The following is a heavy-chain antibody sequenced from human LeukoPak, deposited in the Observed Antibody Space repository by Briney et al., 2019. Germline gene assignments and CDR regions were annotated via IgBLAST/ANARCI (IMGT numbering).Heavy chain of an antibody. V-gene: IGHV1-3*01. CDR2: TNAGNGNT. D-gene: IGHD2-2*01. J-gene: IGHJ6*04. CDR3: ARSSTSLFYYYYGMDV. CDR1: GYTLTSYA. Sequence: ASVKGSCKASGYTLTSYAMHRVRHAPGQRLESMGWTNAGNGNTKYSQKFQGRVTITRDTSASTAYMELSSLRSEDTAVYYCARSSTSLFYYYYGMDVWGKGTTVTVSS.